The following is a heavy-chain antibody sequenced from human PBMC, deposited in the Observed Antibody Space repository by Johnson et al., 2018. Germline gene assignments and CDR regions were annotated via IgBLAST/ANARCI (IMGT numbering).Heavy chain of an antibody. J-gene: IGHJ6*03. CDR1: GFTFSSYA. Sequence: VQLVESGGGLVQPGGSLRLSCAASGFTFSSYAMSWVRQAPGKGLEWVSAISGSGGGTYYADSVKGRFTISRDNSKNTLYLQMNSLRAKDTAVYYCAKQGGGEGYYYNYMEVWGKGTTVTVSS. D-gene: IGHD3-16*01. CDR3: AKQGGGEGYYYNYMEV. CDR2: ISGSGGGT. V-gene: IGHV3-23*04.